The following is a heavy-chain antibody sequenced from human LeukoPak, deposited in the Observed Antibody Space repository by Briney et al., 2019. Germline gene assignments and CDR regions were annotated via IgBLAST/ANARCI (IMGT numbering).Heavy chain of an antibody. J-gene: IGHJ5*02. D-gene: IGHD2-2*01. CDR3: TTAEIVVVPAVLGSYNWFDP. CDR2: IKSKTGGGTT. Sequence: GGSLRLSCAASGFTFSSYAMSWVRQAPGKGLEWVGRIKSKTGGGTTDYAAPVKGRFTISRDDSKNTLYLQMNSLRTEDTAVYYCTTAEIVVVPAVLGSYNWFDPWGQGTLVTVSS. CDR1: GFTFSSYA. V-gene: IGHV3-15*01.